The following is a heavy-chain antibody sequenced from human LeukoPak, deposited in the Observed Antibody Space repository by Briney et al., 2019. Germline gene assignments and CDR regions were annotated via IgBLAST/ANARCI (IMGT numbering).Heavy chain of an antibody. CDR3: ARDCSGGSCYSCDY. V-gene: IGHV3-33*01. J-gene: IGHJ4*02. D-gene: IGHD2-15*01. Sequence: PGGSLRLSWAASGFTFSSYGMHWVRQAPGKGLEWVAVIWYDGSNKYYADSVKGRFTISRDNSKNTLYLQMNSLRAEDTAVYYCARDCSGGSCYSCDYWGQGTLVTVSS. CDR2: IWYDGSNK. CDR1: GFTFSSYG.